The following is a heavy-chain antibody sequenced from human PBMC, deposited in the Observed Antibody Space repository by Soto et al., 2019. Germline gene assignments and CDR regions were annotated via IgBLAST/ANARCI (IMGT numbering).Heavy chain of an antibody. CDR1: GFTFSRSA. D-gene: IGHD2-21*01. V-gene: IGHV1-58*01. CDR2: IVVGSGNT. Sequence: ASVKVSCKASGFTFSRSAVQWVRQARGQRLEWIGWIVVGSGNTNYAKKIQERVTMTRDMSTSTAYMELSSLRSEDTAVYYCAAEIASDYGMDVWGQGTTVTVSS. J-gene: IGHJ6*02. CDR3: AAEIASDYGMDV.